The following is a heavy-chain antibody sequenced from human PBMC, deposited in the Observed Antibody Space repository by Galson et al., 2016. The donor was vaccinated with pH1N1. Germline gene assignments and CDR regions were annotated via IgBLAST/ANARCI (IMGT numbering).Heavy chain of an antibody. Sequence: QSGAEVKKPGESLKISCKTSGYGFTTSWIGWVRQMPGKGLEWMGVIYPGDSDTRYSPSFQGQVTISADKSISTAYLHWSSLTASDTAIYYCARHEGLYPPAVAYYMDVGGKGTTVTVSS. CDR3: ARHEGLYPPAVAYYMDV. CDR1: GYGFTTSW. D-gene: IGHD3/OR15-3a*01. J-gene: IGHJ6*03. V-gene: IGHV5-51*01. CDR2: IYPGDSDT.